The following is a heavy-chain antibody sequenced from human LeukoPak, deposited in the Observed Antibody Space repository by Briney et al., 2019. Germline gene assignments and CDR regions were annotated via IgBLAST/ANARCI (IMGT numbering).Heavy chain of an antibody. J-gene: IGHJ4*02. CDR3: ARGPVANWGLYFHS. Sequence: SETLSLTCTVSGGSIRSGSYYWSWIRQPAGKGLEWIGRIYTSGSTNYNPSLNSRVTISIDTSKNQFSLKLSSVTAADTAMYYCARGPVANWGLYFHSWGQGTLVTVSS. CDR1: GGSIRSGSYY. CDR2: IYTSGST. V-gene: IGHV4-61*02. D-gene: IGHD7-27*01.